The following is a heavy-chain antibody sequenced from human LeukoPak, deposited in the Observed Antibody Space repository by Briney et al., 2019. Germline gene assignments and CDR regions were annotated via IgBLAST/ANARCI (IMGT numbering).Heavy chain of an antibody. Sequence: PSETLSLTCTVSGGSISSYYWSWIRQPAGKGLEWIGRIYTSGSTNYNPSLKSRVTISVDTSKNQFSLKLSSVTAADTAVYYCARDSTPVLRFLEWLPAYYYYYGMDVWGQGTTVTVSS. CDR2: IYTSGST. CDR3: ARDSTPVLRFLEWLPAYYYYYGMDV. J-gene: IGHJ6*02. D-gene: IGHD3-3*01. V-gene: IGHV4-4*07. CDR1: GGSISSYY.